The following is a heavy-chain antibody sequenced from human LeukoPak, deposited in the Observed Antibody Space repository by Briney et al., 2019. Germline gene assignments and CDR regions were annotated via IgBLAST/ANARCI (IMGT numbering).Heavy chain of an antibody. CDR2: INWNGGST. Sequence: GGSLRLSCTASGFTFDDYGMSWVRQAPGKGLEWVSGINWNGGSTGYADSVKGRFTISRDNAKNSLYLQMNSLRAEDTALYYCARSQPTDSSGYYYFDYWGQGTLVTVSS. CDR3: ARSQPTDSSGYYYFDY. CDR1: GFTFDDYG. V-gene: IGHV3-20*04. D-gene: IGHD3-22*01. J-gene: IGHJ4*02.